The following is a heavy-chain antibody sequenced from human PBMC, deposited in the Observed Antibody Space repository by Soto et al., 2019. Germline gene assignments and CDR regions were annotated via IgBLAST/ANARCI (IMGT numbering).Heavy chain of an antibody. CDR1: GGTFSSYA. D-gene: IGHD3-10*01. V-gene: IGHV1-69*01. Sequence: QVQLVQSGAEVKKPGSSVKVSCKASGGTFSSYAISWVRQAPGQGLEWMGGIIPIFGTANYAQKFQGRVTITADESTSTAYIELSSLRSEDTAVYYCARTYGSGSPDPIYYYYGMDVWGQGTTVTVSS. J-gene: IGHJ6*02. CDR2: IIPIFGTA. CDR3: ARTYGSGSPDPIYYYYGMDV.